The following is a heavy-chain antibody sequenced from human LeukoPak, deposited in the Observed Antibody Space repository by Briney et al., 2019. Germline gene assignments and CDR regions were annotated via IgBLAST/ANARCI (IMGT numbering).Heavy chain of an antibody. D-gene: IGHD1-26*01. Sequence: PGGSLRLSCAASGFSLSNYWMYWVRQAPGKGLVWVSRINSDGSRPNYADSVKGRFTISRDNAKNTLYLQMNSLRAEDTAVYYCARVVGSGSYYTLGYWGQGTLVTVSS. V-gene: IGHV3-74*01. CDR2: INSDGSRP. CDR1: GFSLSNYW. J-gene: IGHJ4*02. CDR3: ARVVGSGSYYTLGY.